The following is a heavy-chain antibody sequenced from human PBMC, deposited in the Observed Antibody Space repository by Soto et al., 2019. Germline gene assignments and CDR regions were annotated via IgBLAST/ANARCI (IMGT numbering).Heavy chain of an antibody. J-gene: IGHJ6*02. Sequence: HPVGSLRLSCAASGFTFSSYAMSWVRQAPGKGLEWVSAISGSGGSTYYADSVKGRFTISRDNSKNTLYLQMNSLRAEDTAVYYCAKHRDSGYPYYYYGMDVWGQGTTVTVSS. V-gene: IGHV3-23*01. D-gene: IGHD3-22*01. CDR3: AKHRDSGYPYYYYGMDV. CDR1: GFTFSSYA. CDR2: ISGSGGST.